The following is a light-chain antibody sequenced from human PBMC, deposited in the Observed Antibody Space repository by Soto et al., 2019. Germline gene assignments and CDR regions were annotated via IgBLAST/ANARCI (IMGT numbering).Light chain of an antibody. Sequence: AIQLTQSPSSLSASVGDRVTSTCRASQGISTNLAWYQQRPGKAPKVLIYDASSLESGVPSRFSGGGSGTDFTLAISSLQPEDFATYYCQQFSNFPFAFGGGTKVDI. J-gene: IGKJ4*01. V-gene: IGKV1D-13*01. CDR3: QQFSNFPFA. CDR1: QGISTN. CDR2: DAS.